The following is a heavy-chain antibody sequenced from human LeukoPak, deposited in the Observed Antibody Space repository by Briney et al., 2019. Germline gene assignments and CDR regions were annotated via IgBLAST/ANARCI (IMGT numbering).Heavy chain of an antibody. Sequence: GGSLRLSCAASGFTFDDYTMHWVRQAPGKGLEWVSLISWDGGSTYYADSVKGRFTISRDNAKNSLYLQMNSLRAEDTAVYYCAREVRFLEWLPIFDPWGQGTLVTVSS. J-gene: IGHJ5*02. CDR2: ISWDGGST. D-gene: IGHD3-3*01. CDR3: AREVRFLEWLPIFDP. V-gene: IGHV3-43*01. CDR1: GFTFDDYT.